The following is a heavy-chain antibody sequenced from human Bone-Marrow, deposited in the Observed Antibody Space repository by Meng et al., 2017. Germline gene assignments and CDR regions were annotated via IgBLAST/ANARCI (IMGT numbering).Heavy chain of an antibody. CDR1: GDSITNHNW. CDR3: LRGSGGSV. D-gene: IGHD3-10*01. Sequence: QVQLRESGPALVKPSEPLSLTCAVSGDSITNHNWWAWVRQPPGKGLGWIGEIPHRGSSAYNPSLKSRVSMSIDKSKNQFSLKLTSVTAADTAVYHCLRGSGGSVWGQGTLVTVSS. J-gene: IGHJ1*01. V-gene: IGHV4-4*02. CDR2: IPHRGSS.